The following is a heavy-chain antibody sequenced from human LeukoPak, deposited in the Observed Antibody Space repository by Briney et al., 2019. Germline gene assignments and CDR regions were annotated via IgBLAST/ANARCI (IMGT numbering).Heavy chain of an antibody. Sequence: GGSLRLSFVASGFTFYDHGMSWVRQAPGKGPEWVSGIKWNGGSTGYADSVKGRFTISRDNAKNSLHLQMNSLRAEDTALYYCARDGGDCAGDSCYVDYWGQGTLVTVSS. D-gene: IGHD2-21*01. J-gene: IGHJ4*02. CDR2: IKWNGGST. CDR3: ARDGGDCAGDSCYVDY. V-gene: IGHV3-20*03. CDR1: GFTFYDHG.